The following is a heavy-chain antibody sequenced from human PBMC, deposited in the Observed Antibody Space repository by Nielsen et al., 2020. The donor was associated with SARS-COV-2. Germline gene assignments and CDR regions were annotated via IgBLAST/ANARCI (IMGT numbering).Heavy chain of an antibody. Sequence: SETLSLTCAVYGGSFSGYYWSWIRQPTGKGLEWIGEINHSGSTNYNPSLKSRVTISVDTSKNQFSLKLSSVTAADTAVYYCASQRSFYGMDVWGQGTTVTVSS. D-gene: IGHD3-16*01. CDR3: ASQRSFYGMDV. V-gene: IGHV4-34*01. CDR1: GGSFSGYY. CDR2: INHSGST. J-gene: IGHJ6*02.